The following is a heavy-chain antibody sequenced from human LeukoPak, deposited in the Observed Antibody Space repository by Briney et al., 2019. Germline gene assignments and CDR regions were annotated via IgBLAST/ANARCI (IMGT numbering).Heavy chain of an antibody. CDR2: IYYSGST. CDR1: GLPISSSSYY. CDR3: ARQLGYCSSTSCYADKVDY. J-gene: IGHJ4*02. V-gene: IGHV4-39*01. D-gene: IGHD2-2*01. Sequence: SETLSLTCSVSGLPISSSSYYWRWLRQPPGKGLEWFGSIYYSGSTYYNPSLKSRLTVSVYPSKNQFSLKLSSVTAADTAVYYCARQLGYCSSTSCYADKVDYGGQGPLVTVS.